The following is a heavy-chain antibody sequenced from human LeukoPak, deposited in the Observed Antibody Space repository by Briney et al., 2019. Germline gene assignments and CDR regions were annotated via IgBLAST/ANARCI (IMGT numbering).Heavy chain of an antibody. V-gene: IGHV3-30*02. D-gene: IGHD2-21*02. CDR2: IRYDGSNK. CDR1: GFTFSSYG. CDR3: AKDWAEVVVTAPDY. J-gene: IGHJ4*02. Sequence: GGSLRLSCAASGFTFSSYGMHWVRQAPGKGLEWVAFIRYDGSNKYYADSVKGRFTISRDNSKNTLYLQMNSLRAEDTAVYYCAKDWAEVVVTAPDYWGQGTLVTVSS.